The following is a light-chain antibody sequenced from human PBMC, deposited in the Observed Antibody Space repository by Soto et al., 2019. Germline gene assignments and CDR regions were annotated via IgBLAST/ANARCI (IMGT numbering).Light chain of an antibody. J-gene: IGKJ4*01. V-gene: IGKV3-11*01. CDR3: QQDSVCPLT. Sequence: EIVCTQSPTTLPVSPGERAPLSWGASQSVSSYLAWYQQKPGQAPRLLIYDASNRATGIPARFSGSGSGTDFTLTISSLEPGDFATYYCQQDSVCPLTFGRGTKVDIK. CDR2: DAS. CDR1: QSVSSY.